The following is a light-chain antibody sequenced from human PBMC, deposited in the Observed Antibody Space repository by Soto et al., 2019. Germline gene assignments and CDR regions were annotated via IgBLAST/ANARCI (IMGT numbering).Light chain of an antibody. J-gene: IGKJ1*01. CDR1: QSVSSGY. Sequence: IVLTQSPGTLSLSPGERATLSCSASQSVSSGYLAWYQQKPGQAPRLLIYDASSRATGIPDRFSGSGSGTDFTLTISRLEAEDFAVYYCPQYGSSPRTFGQGTKVDIK. CDR3: PQYGSSPRT. CDR2: DAS. V-gene: IGKV3-20*01.